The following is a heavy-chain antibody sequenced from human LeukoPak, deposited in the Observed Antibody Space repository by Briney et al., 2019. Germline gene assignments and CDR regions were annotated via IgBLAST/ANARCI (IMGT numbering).Heavy chain of an antibody. D-gene: IGHD2-2*02. Sequence: ASVKVSCKASGYTFTGYYMHWVRQAPGQGLEWMGWINPNSGGTNYAQKFQGRVTMTRDTSISTAYMELSRLRSDDTAVYYRARGWGIVVVPAAIDDYWGQGTLVTVSS. CDR1: GYTFTGYY. CDR2: INPNSGGT. CDR3: ARGWGIVVVPAAIDDY. V-gene: IGHV1-2*02. J-gene: IGHJ4*02.